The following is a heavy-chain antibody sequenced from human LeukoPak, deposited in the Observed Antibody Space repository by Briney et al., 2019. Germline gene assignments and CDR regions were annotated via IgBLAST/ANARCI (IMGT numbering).Heavy chain of an antibody. CDR1: GFTFSSYV. CDR2: MTGGGDDT. J-gene: IGHJ4*02. CDR3: AKASFSSWPYYFDY. V-gene: IGHV3-23*01. Sequence: GGSLRLSCAATGFTFSSYVMAWVRQAPGNGLEWVSAMTGGGDDTYYGDSVKGRFTISRDNSKNTLYLQMNSLRAEDTAVYYCAKASFSSWPYYFDYWGQGTLVTVSS. D-gene: IGHD6-6*01.